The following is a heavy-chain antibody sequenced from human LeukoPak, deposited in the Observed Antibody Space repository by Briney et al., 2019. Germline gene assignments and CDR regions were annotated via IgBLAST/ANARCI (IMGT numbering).Heavy chain of an antibody. V-gene: IGHV3-72*01. CDR1: GFTFSDHY. J-gene: IGHJ6*04. CDR2: SRNKANNYIT. D-gene: IGHD3-3*01. CDR3: ARTPWDFWSNSMDV. Sequence: PGGSLRLSCTTSGFTFSDHYIDWVRQAPGKGLEWVGRSRNKANNYITEYAASVKGRFIISRDDSKNSLYLQMNSLRAEDTAVYYYARTPWDFWSNSMDVWGKGTTVTVSS.